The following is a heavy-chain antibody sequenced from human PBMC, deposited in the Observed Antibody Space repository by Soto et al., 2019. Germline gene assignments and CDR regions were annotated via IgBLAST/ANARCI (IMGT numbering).Heavy chain of an antibody. Sequence: QVQLQQWGAGLLKPSETLSLTCAVYGGSFSGYYWSWIRQPPGKGLEWIGEINHSGSTNYNPSLKSRVTISVDTSKNQFSLKLSSVTAADTAVYYCARDLSGPPDYWGQGTLVTVSS. CDR3: ARDLSGPPDY. D-gene: IGHD3-9*01. V-gene: IGHV4-34*01. J-gene: IGHJ4*02. CDR2: INHSGST. CDR1: GGSFSGYY.